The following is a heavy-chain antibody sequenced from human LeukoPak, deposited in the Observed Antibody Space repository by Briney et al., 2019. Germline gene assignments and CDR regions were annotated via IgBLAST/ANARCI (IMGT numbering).Heavy chain of an antibody. D-gene: IGHD3-22*01. CDR3: ARDRPVDGYYIDAFDI. V-gene: IGHV1-2*02. Sequence: GASVKVSCKASGYTFTGYYMHWVRQAPGQGLEWMGWINPNSGGTNYAQKFQGRVTMTRDTSISTAYMELSRLRSDDTAVYYCARDRPVDGYYIDAFDIWGQGTMVTVSS. CDR2: INPNSGGT. J-gene: IGHJ3*02. CDR1: GYTFTGYY.